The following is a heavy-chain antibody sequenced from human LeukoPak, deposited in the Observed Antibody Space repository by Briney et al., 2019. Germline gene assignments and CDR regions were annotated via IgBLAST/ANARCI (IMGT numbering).Heavy chain of an antibody. CDR3: ARDDGAEYGGNSGVRTFDY. J-gene: IGHJ4*02. D-gene: IGHD4-23*01. Sequence: SGKLSCKASGYTFTSYGISWGRHPPGQGHERRGWMSVYNGDTNYAQNLQDRVTMTTATSTSTAYMELRSLRSDDTAVYYCARDDGAEYGGNSGVRTFDYWGQGTLVTVSS. CDR1: GYTFTSYG. CDR2: MSVYNGDT. V-gene: IGHV1-18*01.